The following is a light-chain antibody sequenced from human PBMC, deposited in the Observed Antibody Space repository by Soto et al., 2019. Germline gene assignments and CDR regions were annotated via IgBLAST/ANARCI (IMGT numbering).Light chain of an antibody. V-gene: IGKV3-15*01. CDR2: GAS. Sequence: IVMTQSPATLSVSPGERANLSCRASQSVCTKLAWYQQTPGQAPRLLIYGASNRATGVPARISGSVSGTEFTLTIASLQSEDFAVYYCQQYSSWLWTFGQGTKVDI. CDR3: QQYSSWLWT. CDR1: QSVCTK. J-gene: IGKJ1*01.